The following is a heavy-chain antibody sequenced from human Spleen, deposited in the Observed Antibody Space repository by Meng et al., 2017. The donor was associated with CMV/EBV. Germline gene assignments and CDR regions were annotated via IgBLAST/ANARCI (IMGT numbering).Heavy chain of an antibody. CDR1: GFTFDNFV. D-gene: IGHD3-22*01. V-gene: IGHV3-23*01. Sequence: GGFLRLSCAVSGFTFDNFVMNWVRRAAGKGLECVSAISGSGVGTYYADSVKGRFIISRDNSKKTLFLQMNSLRAEDTAVYYCAKSLRINFDSTARDPYGMDVWGQGTTVTVSS. J-gene: IGHJ6*02. CDR3: AKSLRINFDSTARDPYGMDV. CDR2: ISGSGVGT.